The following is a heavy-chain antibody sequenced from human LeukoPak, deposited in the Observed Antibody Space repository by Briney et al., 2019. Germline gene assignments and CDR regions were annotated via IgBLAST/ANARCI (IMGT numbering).Heavy chain of an antibody. CDR3: AKDPAYYYDSSGLYGMDV. D-gene: IGHD3-22*01. CDR1: GFTFSSYA. Sequence: GGSLRLSCAASGFTFSSYAMHWVRQAPGKGLEWVAVISYDGSNKYYADSVKGRFTISRDNSKNTLYLQMNSLRAEDTAVYYCAKDPAYYYDSSGLYGMDVWGQGTTVTVSS. V-gene: IGHV3-30-3*01. J-gene: IGHJ6*02. CDR2: ISYDGSNK.